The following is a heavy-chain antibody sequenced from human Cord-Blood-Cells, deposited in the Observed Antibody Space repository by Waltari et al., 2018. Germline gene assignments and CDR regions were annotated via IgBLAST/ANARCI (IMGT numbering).Heavy chain of an antibody. V-gene: IGHV1-46*01. CDR2: INPSGGST. J-gene: IGHJ4*02. CDR3: ARDVHGDFDY. CDR1: GYTLTSYY. D-gene: IGHD4-17*01. Sequence: QVQLVQSGAEVKKPGASVKVSCKAYGYTLTSYYMHWVRQAPGQGLEWMGIINPSGGSTSYAQKFQGRVTMTRDTSTSTVYMELSSLRSEDTAVYYCARDVHGDFDYWGQGTLVTVSS.